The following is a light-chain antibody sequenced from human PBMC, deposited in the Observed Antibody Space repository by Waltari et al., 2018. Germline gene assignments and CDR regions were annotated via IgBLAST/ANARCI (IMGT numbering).Light chain of an antibody. CDR1: NSNIVRNT. V-gene: IGLV1-44*01. Sequence: HSVLTQPPSASGTPGQRVTIPCSGSNSNIVRNTVNWYQHLPGTAPQLLIYSNNHRPSGVPERFSGSKSGTSASLAISGLQSEDEADYYCATWDDTLHVLFGGGTKLTVL. CDR2: SNN. J-gene: IGLJ2*01. CDR3: ATWDDTLHVL.